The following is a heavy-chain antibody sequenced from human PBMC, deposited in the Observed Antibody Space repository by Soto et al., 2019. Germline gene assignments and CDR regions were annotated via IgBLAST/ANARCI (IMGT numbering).Heavy chain of an antibody. CDR2: INPSGGST. D-gene: IGHD4-17*01. CDR1: GYTFTSYY. Sequence: ASVKVSCKASGYTFTSYYMHWVRQAPGQGLEWMGIINPSGGSTSYAQKFQGRVTMTRDTSTSTVYMELSSLRSEDTAVYYCARVPRNNDYGDYHFDYWGQGTLVTVSS. J-gene: IGHJ4*02. CDR3: ARVPRNNDYGDYHFDY. V-gene: IGHV1-46*01.